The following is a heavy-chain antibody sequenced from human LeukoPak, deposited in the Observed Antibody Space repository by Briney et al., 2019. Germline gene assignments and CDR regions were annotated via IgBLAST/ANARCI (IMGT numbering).Heavy chain of an antibody. CDR1: GFTVSSSF. J-gene: IGHJ3*02. V-gene: IGHV3-53*01. CDR3: ARGLVATMLDAFDI. CDR2: IYSDGST. Sequence: PGGSLRLSCAASGFTVSSSFVNWVRQAPGKGLEWVSVIYSDGSTYYADSVKGRFTISRDNSKNTLYLQINSLRAEDTAVYYCARGLVATMLDAFDIWGQGTMVTVSS. D-gene: IGHD5-12*01.